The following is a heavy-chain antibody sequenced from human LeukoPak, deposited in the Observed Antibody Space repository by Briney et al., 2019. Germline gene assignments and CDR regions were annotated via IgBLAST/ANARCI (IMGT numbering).Heavy chain of an antibody. J-gene: IGHJ4*02. V-gene: IGHV3-7*01. D-gene: IGHD3-3*01. CDR1: GFTFSSYW. Sequence: PGGSLRLSCAASGFTFSSYWMSWVRQAPGKGLEWVANIKQDGSEKYYVDSVKGRFTISRDNAKNSLYLQMNSLRAEDTAVYYCATGDRYDFWRGYYKEGYFDYWGQGTLVTVSS. CDR3: ATGDRYDFWRGYYKEGYFDY. CDR2: IKQDGSEK.